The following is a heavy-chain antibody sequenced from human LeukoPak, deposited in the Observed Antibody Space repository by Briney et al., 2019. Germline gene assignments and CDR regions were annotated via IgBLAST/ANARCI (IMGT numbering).Heavy chain of an antibody. CDR2: IKQDGSEK. CDR1: GFTFSSFW. Sequence: GGSLRLSCAASGFTFSSFWMSWVRQAPGKGLEWVANIKQDGSEKYYVDSVKGRFTISRDNAKNSLFLQMNSLRAEDTAVYYCARERYFDSSGYYYMRDHRGQGTLVTVSS. CDR3: ARERYFDSSGYYYMRDH. J-gene: IGHJ4*02. V-gene: IGHV3-7*03. D-gene: IGHD3-22*01.